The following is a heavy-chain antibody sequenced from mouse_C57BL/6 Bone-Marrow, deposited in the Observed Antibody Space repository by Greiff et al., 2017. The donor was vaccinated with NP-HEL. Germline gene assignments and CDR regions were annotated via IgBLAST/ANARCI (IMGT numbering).Heavy chain of an antibody. Sequence: DVKLVESGGGLVQPGGSLKLSCAASGFTFSDYYMYWVRQTPEKRLEWVAYISNGGGSTYYPDTVKGRFTISRDNAKNTLYLQMSRLKSEDTAMYYCARHWYFDVWGTGTTVTVSS. CDR2: ISNGGGST. V-gene: IGHV5-12*01. J-gene: IGHJ1*03. CDR1: GFTFSDYY. CDR3: ARHWYFDV.